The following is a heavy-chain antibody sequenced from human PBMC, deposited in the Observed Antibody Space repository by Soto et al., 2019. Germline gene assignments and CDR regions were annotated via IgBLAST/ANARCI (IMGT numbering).Heavy chain of an antibody. D-gene: IGHD3-3*01. J-gene: IGHJ6*02. CDR1: GYTFTGYY. CDR3: ERDYWSGDRYYYGMDV. Sequence: ASVKVSCKASGYTFTGYYIHWVRQAPGQRLEWMGYINPNSGGPNYAQKFQGRVTMTRDTSISTAYMELSRLRSDDTAVYFCERDYWSGDRYYYGMDVWGQGTTVTVSS. V-gene: IGHV1-2*02. CDR2: INPNSGGP.